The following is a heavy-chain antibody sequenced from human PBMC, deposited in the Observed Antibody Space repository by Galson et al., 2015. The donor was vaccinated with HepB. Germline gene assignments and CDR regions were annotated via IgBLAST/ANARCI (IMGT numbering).Heavy chain of an antibody. V-gene: IGHV3-30*18. D-gene: IGHD1-26*01. CDR2: ISYDGTEK. Sequence: SLRLSCAASGFSFSNYGMHWVRQAPGKGLEWVTVISYDGTEKYYADSVKGRVTISRDNSKNTLYLQMNSLRPEDTAVYYCAKVGGVGKLAGRLLILDSWGQGTLVTVSS. CDR3: AKVGGVGKLAGRLLILDS. J-gene: IGHJ4*02. CDR1: GFSFSNYG.